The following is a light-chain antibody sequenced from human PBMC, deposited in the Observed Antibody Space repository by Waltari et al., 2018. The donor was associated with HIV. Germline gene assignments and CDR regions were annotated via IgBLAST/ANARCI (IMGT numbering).Light chain of an antibody. CDR1: SSDVGAYNY. CDR3: TSQTDRGTFV. V-gene: IGLV2-14*01. CDR2: QVR. Sequence: QSALTQPASVSGSPGQSVTISCTGTSSDVGAYNYVSWYQQHPGKVPKLMIYQVRNRPSVISDRFSGSKSGNTASLIISGLQAEDEADYYCTSQTDRGTFVFGPGTKVTVL. J-gene: IGLJ1*01.